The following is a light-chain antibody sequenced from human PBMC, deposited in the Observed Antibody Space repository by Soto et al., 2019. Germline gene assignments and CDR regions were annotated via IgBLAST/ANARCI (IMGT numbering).Light chain of an antibody. CDR2: DVT. V-gene: IGLV2-14*03. J-gene: IGLJ3*02. CDR3: SSYTSSSTSYTTSGVV. Sequence: QSALTQPASVSGSPGQSITISCTGTSSDVGAYNYVSWYQQHPGKAPKLIIYDVTNRPSGVSSRFSGSKSGNTASLTISGLQAEDEADYYCSSYTSSSTSYTTSGVVFGGGTKLTVL. CDR1: SSDVGAYNY.